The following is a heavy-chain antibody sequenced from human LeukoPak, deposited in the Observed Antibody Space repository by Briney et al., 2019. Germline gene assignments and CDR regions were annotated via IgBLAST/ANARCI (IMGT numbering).Heavy chain of an antibody. CDR2: IYDSGST. J-gene: IGHJ4*02. Sequence: PSETLSLTCTVSGGSVSSGSYYWSWIRQPPGKGLEWIGYIYDSGSTNYNPSLKSRVTISVDTSKNQFSLKLSSVTAADTAVYYCASEGMITFGGVIVMGGGYFDYWGQGTLVTVSS. V-gene: IGHV4-61*01. D-gene: IGHD3-16*02. CDR3: ASEGMITFGGVIVMGGGYFDY. CDR1: GGSVSSGSYY.